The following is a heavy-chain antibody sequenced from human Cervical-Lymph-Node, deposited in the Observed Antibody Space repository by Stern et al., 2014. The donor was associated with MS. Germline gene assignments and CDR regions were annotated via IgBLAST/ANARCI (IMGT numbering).Heavy chain of an antibody. J-gene: IGHJ4*02. Sequence: VQLVESGGGVVQPGRSLRLSCAASRFTFRNYGMHWVRPAPGEGLELVAGISFDGSNKYYEDSVKGRFNISRDNSKNILYLLMNSLRVEDTAVYYCAKTGANSLFDYWGQGTLVIVSS. V-gene: IGHV3-30*18. CDR1: RFTFRNYG. D-gene: IGHD2-21*01. CDR2: ISFDGSNK. CDR3: AKTGANSLFDY.